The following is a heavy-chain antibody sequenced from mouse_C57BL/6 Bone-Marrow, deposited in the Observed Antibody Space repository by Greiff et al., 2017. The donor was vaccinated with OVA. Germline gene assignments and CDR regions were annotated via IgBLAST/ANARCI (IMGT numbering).Heavy chain of an antibody. CDR3: ARGENYGSSYFDY. J-gene: IGHJ2*01. Sequence: VQLQQSGAELVRPGASVKLSCKASGYTFTDYYINWVKQRPGQGLEWIARIYPGSGNTYYNEKFKGKAKLTAEKSSSTAYMQLSSLTSEDSAVYFCARGENYGSSYFDYWGQGTTLTVSS. D-gene: IGHD1-1*01. V-gene: IGHV1-76*01. CDR1: GYTFTDYY. CDR2: IYPGSGNT.